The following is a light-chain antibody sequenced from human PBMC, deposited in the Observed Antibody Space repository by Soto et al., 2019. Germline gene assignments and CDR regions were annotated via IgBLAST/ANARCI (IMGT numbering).Light chain of an antibody. J-gene: IGKJ2*01. Sequence: EIVLTQSPGTLSLSPGDGATLSCRASQSINRYLAWYQQKPGQAPRLVIYLASNRATGIPDRFSGSGYGTDFPLTISRLEPEDFALYYCQQYGSSSYPFGQGTKLEIK. CDR2: LAS. CDR1: QSINRY. CDR3: QQYGSSSYP. V-gene: IGKV3-20*01.